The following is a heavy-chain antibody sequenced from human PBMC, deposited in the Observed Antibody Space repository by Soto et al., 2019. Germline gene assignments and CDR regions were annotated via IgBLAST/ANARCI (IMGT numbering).Heavy chain of an antibody. J-gene: IGHJ6*02. Sequence: GASVKVSCKGSGDTFTSNGLNWVRQAPGQGLEWMGWISAYNGNTKYALRFQGRVTMTTDTSTTTAYMELRSLRSDDTAVYYCASAIFIYPPRSYYYYTMDVWGQGTMVTVSS. V-gene: IGHV1-18*01. CDR1: GDTFTSNG. CDR2: ISAYNGNT. CDR3: ASAIFIYPPRSYYYYTMDV. D-gene: IGHD3-10*01.